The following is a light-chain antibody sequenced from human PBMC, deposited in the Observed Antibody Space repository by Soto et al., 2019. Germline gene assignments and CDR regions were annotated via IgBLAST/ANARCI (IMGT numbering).Light chain of an antibody. CDR1: QSVSSY. Sequence: EIVLTQSPATLSLSPGERATLSCRASQSVSSYLAWYQHKPGQAPRLLIYDASKRDTGIPARFSGSGSGTDFTLTISSLEPEDFAVYSCPQRSNWPPTWTFGQGTRVEIK. V-gene: IGKV3-11*01. CDR3: PQRSNWPPTWT. CDR2: DAS. J-gene: IGKJ1*01.